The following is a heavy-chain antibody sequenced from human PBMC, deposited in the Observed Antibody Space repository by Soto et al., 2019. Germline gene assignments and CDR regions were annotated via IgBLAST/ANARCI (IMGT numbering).Heavy chain of an antibody. CDR1: GGPIRTPDYY. V-gene: IGHV4-30-4*02. J-gene: IGHJ4*02. Sequence: SDTLSPAYSCSGGPIRTPDYYWSWLRQPPGEGLEWIAFFYYSGSTYYNPSLKSRLTMSIDTSKNQFSLKLGSVTAADTAVYYCARHFGHNYGHLDNWGQG. D-gene: IGHD5-18*01. CDR2: FYYSGST. CDR3: ARHFGHNYGHLDN.